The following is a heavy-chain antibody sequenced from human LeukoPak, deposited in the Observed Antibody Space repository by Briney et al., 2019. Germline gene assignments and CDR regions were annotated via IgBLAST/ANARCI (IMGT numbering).Heavy chain of an antibody. CDR3: ARFNGYSGILFDY. CDR1: GGSISSYY. J-gene: IGHJ4*02. CDR2: IYYSGST. D-gene: IGHD5-18*01. V-gene: IGHV4-59*01. Sequence: PSETLSLTCTVSGGSISSYYWSWIRQPPGKGLEWIGYIYYSGSTNYNPSLKSRVTISVDTSKNQFSLKLSSVTAADTAVYYCARFNGYSGILFDYWGQGTLVTVSS.